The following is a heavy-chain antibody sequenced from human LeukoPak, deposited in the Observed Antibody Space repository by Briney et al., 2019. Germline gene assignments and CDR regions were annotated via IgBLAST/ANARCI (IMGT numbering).Heavy chain of an antibody. CDR3: ARRGSMVRGVVWYFDL. Sequence: SETLSLTCTVSGGSISSSTYNWDWIRQPPGKGLEWIGEINHSGSTNYNPSLKSRVTISVDTSKNQFSLKLSSVTAADTAVYYCARRGSMVRGVVWYFDLWGRGTLVTVSS. J-gene: IGHJ2*01. CDR2: INHSGST. CDR1: GGSISSSTYN. D-gene: IGHD3-10*01. V-gene: IGHV4-39*07.